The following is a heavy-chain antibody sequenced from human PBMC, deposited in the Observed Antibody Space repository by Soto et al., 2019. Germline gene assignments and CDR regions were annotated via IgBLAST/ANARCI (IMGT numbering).Heavy chain of an antibody. V-gene: IGHV1-18*01. Sequence: QVQLVQSGAEVKKPGASVKVSCKASGYTFTSYGISWVRQAPGQGLEWMGWISAYNGNTNYAQKLQGRVTMTTDTSTSPAYMELRSLRSDDTAVYYCARARGPSWFGELSRFNWFDPWGQGTLVTVSS. CDR2: ISAYNGNT. CDR1: GYTFTSYG. J-gene: IGHJ5*02. CDR3: ARARGPSWFGELSRFNWFDP. D-gene: IGHD3-10*01.